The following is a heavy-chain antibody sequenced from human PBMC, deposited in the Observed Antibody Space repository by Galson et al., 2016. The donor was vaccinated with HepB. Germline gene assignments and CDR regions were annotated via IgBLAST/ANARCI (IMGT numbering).Heavy chain of an antibody. V-gene: IGHV3-23*01. CDR3: ARFYYGDYGRFDP. CDR2: ISRSGDST. J-gene: IGHJ5*02. D-gene: IGHD4-17*01. Sequence: SLRLSCAASGFTFNNYGMTWVRQAPGKGLEVVSSISRSGDSTDYADSVKGRFTISRDNSKNTLSLQMNSLRAEDTAVYYCARFYYGDYGRFDPWGQGILVTVSS. CDR1: GFTFNNYG.